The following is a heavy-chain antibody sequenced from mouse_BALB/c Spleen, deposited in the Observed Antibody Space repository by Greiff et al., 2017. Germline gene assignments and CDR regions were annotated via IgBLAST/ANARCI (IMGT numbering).Heavy chain of an antibody. CDR1: GYTFTSYW. J-gene: IGHJ1*01. V-gene: IGHV1S41*01. D-gene: IGHD1-1*01. CDR2: IAPGSGST. CDR3: ARLYYGSSWYFDV. Sequence: DLVKPGASVKLSCKASGYTFTSYWINWIKQRPGQGLEWIGRIAPGSGSTYYNEMFKGKATLTVDTSSSTAYIQLSSLSSEDSAVSFCARLYYGSSWYFDVWGAGTTVTVSS.